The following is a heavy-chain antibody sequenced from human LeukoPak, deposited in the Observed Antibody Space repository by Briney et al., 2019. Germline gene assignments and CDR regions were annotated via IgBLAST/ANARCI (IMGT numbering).Heavy chain of an antibody. D-gene: IGHD6-13*01. CDR3: ARDIIAAAGDVYFDY. Sequence: SVKVSCKASGGTFSSYAISWVRQAPGQGLEWMGRIIPIFGTANYAQKFQGRVTITTDESTSTAYMELSSLRSEDTAVYYCARDIIAAAGDVYFDYWGQRTLVTVSS. V-gene: IGHV1-69*05. CDR1: GGTFSSYA. CDR2: IIPIFGTA. J-gene: IGHJ4*02.